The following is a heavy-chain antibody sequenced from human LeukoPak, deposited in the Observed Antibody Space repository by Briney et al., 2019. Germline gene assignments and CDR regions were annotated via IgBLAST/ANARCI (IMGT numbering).Heavy chain of an antibody. CDR2: ISGSGGST. CDR1: GFTFSSYA. D-gene: IGHD3-16*01. J-gene: IGHJ6*03. CDR3: ANAQGAGYYYYYYMDV. V-gene: IGHV3-23*01. Sequence: GGSLRLSCAASGFTFSSYAMSWVRQAPGKGLEWVSAISGSGGSTYYADSVKGRFTISRDNSKNTLYLQMNSLRAEDTAVYYCANAQGAGYYYYYYMDVWGKGTTVTVSS.